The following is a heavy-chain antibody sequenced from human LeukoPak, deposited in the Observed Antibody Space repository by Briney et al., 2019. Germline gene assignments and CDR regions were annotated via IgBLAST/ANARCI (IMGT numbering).Heavy chain of an antibody. CDR1: GFTFSTYW. CDR3: GLSMVRALSPDY. Sequence: PGGSLRLSCAASGFTFSTYWMHWVRQAPGKGLVWVSQINGDGSSTYYADSVRGRFTISRDNAKNTLYLHLNSLRDEDTAVYYCGLSMVRALSPDYWGQGTLVTVSS. CDR2: INGDGSST. D-gene: IGHD3-10*01. V-gene: IGHV3-74*01. J-gene: IGHJ4*02.